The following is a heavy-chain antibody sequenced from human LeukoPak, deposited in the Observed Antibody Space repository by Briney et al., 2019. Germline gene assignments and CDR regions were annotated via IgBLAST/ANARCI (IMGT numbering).Heavy chain of an antibody. Sequence: GGSLRLSCAASGFSVSSIYMNWVRQAPGKGLEWVSYISPSSADIQYADSVKGRFTISRDNAKKSLYLQMNSLRAEDTAVYYCSRDPRRLDYWGQGTLVTVSS. CDR3: SRDPRRLDY. CDR1: GFSVSSIY. V-gene: IGHV3-21*05. J-gene: IGHJ4*02. CDR2: ISPSSADI.